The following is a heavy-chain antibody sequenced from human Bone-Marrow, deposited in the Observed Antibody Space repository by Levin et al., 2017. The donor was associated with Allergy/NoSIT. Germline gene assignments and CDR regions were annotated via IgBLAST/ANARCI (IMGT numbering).Heavy chain of an antibody. J-gene: IGHJ6*03. V-gene: IGHV4-34*01. D-gene: IGHD6-13*01. CDR2: TDHSGIS. Sequence: SQTLSLTCAVYGGSFSGYYWSWTRQPPGKGLEWIGETDHSGISSYNPSLKSRVTISVDTAKNQFSLKLSSVTAADTAVYYCARDRSSSWPTYYYYYMDVWGKGTTVTVSS. CDR3: ARDRSSSWPTYYYYYMDV. CDR1: GGSFSGYY.